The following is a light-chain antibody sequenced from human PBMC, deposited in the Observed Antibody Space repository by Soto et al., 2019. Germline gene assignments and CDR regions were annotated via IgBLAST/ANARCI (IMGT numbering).Light chain of an antibody. J-gene: IGKJ1*01. CDR3: QQYSTYSRS. V-gene: IGKV1-5*03. Sequence: DIQMTQSPSTLSASVGDRVTITCRASQSISTWLAWYQQKAGKAPKLLIYKASSSQSGVPSRFRGSGSGTEFTLTINSLKPDDFATYYCQQYSTYSRSFGQGTKVEIK. CDR1: QSISTW. CDR2: KAS.